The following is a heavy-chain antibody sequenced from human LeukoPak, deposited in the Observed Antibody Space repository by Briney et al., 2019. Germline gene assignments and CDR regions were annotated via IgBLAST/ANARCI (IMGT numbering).Heavy chain of an antibody. Sequence: GGSLRLSCAASGFTFSSYSMNWVRQAPGKGLEWVSSISSSSSYIYYADSVKGRFSISRDRSKNILYLQMNSLRAEDTAVYYCAKDRCSNGVGCYYYYMDVWGKGTTVTISS. CDR1: GFTFSSYS. D-gene: IGHD2-8*01. CDR2: ISSSSSYI. V-gene: IGHV3-21*01. J-gene: IGHJ6*03. CDR3: AKDRCSNGVGCYYYYMDV.